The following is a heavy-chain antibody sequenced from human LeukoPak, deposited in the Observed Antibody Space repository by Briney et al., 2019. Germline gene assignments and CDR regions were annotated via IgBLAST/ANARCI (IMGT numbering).Heavy chain of an antibody. CDR1: GGTFSSYA. CDR2: IIPIFGTA. Sequence: GASVKVSCKASGGTFSSYAISWVRQAPGQGLEWMGGIIPIFGTANYAQKFQGRVTITADESTSTAYMELSSLRSEDTAVYYCARGRSSGVVIRGGFDYWGQGTLVTVSS. V-gene: IGHV1-69*13. D-gene: IGHD3-3*01. CDR3: ARGRSSGVVIRGGFDY. J-gene: IGHJ4*02.